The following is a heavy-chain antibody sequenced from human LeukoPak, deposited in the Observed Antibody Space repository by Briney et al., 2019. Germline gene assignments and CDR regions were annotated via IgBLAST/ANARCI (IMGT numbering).Heavy chain of an antibody. CDR2: ISGSGGSA. CDR3: ARNILFAFDI. CDR1: GFTFDNYA. V-gene: IGHV3-23*01. J-gene: IGHJ3*02. Sequence: PGGSLRLSCAASGFTFDNYAMNWVRQAPGKGLEWVSAISGSGGSAYYADSVKGRFTISRDNSKNTLYLQVNSLRAEDTAMYYCARNILFAFDIWGQGTMVTVSS. D-gene: IGHD2/OR15-2a*01.